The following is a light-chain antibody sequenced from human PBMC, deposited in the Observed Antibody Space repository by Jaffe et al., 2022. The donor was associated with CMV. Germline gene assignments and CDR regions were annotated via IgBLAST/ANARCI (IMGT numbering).Light chain of an antibody. Sequence: DIQMTQSPSSVSASIGDRVTITCRASQGIRSWLAWYQQKPGEAPKLLIYDASSLQSGVPERFSGSGSGTDFTLTISNLQPEDLATYYCQQARSFPLTFGGGTKVEIK. CDR2: DAS. V-gene: IGKV1-12*01. CDR3: QQARSFPLT. J-gene: IGKJ4*01. CDR1: QGIRSW.